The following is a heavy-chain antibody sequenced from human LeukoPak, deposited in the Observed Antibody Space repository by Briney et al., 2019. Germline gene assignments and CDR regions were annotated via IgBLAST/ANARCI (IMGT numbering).Heavy chain of an antibody. CDR2: INHSGST. V-gene: IGHV4-34*01. D-gene: IGHD6-13*01. CDR1: GGSFSGYY. Sequence: SETLSLTCAVYGGSFSGYYWSWIRQPPGKGLEWIGEINHSGSTNYNPSLKSRVTISVDRSKNQFSLKLTSVTAADTAVYHCARLAIGPWSSSPGYFQHWGQGTLVTVSS. CDR3: ARLAIGPWSSSPGYFQH. J-gene: IGHJ1*01.